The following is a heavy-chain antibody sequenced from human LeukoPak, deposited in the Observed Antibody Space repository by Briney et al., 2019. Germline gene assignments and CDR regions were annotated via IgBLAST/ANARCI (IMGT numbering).Heavy chain of an antibody. V-gene: IGHV4-39*07. CDR1: GGSISSSYSY. Sequence: SETLSLTCTVSGGSISSSYSYWGWIRQPPGKGLEWIGNIYYSGSTYYNPSLKSRVTISVDTSKNHFSLKLNSVTAADTAVYYCAREANAFDIWGQGTMVTVSS. J-gene: IGHJ3*02. CDR2: IYYSGST. CDR3: AREANAFDI.